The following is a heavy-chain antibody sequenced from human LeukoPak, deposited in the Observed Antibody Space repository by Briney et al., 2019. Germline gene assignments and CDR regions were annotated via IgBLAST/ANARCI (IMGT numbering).Heavy chain of an antibody. D-gene: IGHD3-10*01. CDR1: GYTFTSYY. CDR2: INPNSGGT. J-gene: IGHJ5*02. Sequence: ASVKVSCKASGYTFTSYYMHWVRQAPGQGLEWMGWINPNSGGTNYAQKFQGRVTMTTHTSMSTAYMEVSRLRSDDTAVYYCVRDRITIVRGVLNYFDPWGQGTLVTVSS. CDR3: VRDRITIVRGVLNYFDP. V-gene: IGHV1-2*02.